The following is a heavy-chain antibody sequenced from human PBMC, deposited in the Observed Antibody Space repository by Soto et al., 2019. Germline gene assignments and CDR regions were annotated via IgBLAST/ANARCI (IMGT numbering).Heavy chain of an antibody. D-gene: IGHD6-13*01. CDR2: IYYSGST. J-gene: IGHJ5*02. CDR3: ARGPVAAAGNRLDL. Sequence: PSETLSLTCTVSGGSISSYYWSWIRQPPGKGLEWIGYIYYSGSTNYNPSLKSRVTISVDTSKNQFSLKLSSVTAADTAVYYCARGPVAAAGNRLDLWGRGTLVTVSS. V-gene: IGHV4-59*01. CDR1: GGSISSYY.